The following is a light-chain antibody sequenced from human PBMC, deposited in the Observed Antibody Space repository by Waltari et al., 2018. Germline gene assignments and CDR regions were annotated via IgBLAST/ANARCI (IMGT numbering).Light chain of an antibody. V-gene: IGKV1-27*01. J-gene: IGKJ4*01. CDR3: QKYNAAPLI. CDR1: PGIVNF. CDR2: TAS. Sequence: IQLTQSPSSLAASVGDSATITCRARPGIVNFLAWYQQKPGKVPRLLISTASTLQSGVPPRFSGSGSGTEFTLTIAGLQPEDVATYYCQKYNAAPLIFGGGTKVEIK.